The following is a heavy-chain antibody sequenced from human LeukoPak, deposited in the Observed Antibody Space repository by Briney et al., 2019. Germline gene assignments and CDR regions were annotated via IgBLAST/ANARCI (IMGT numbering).Heavy chain of an antibody. D-gene: IGHD5-18*01. CDR3: VRDTAMVFFDY. CDR2: LYHSGNT. Sequence: PSETLSLTCTVSGYSISSGFYWGWIRQPPGKGLEWIGSLYHSGNTYYNPSLKSRVTISVDTSKNQFSLKLSSVTAADTAVYYCVRDTAMVFFDYWGHGTLVTVSP. J-gene: IGHJ4*01. CDR1: GYSISSGFY. V-gene: IGHV4-38-2*02.